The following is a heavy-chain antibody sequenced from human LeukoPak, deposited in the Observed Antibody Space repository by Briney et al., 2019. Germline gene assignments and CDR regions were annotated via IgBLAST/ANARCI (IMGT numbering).Heavy chain of an antibody. CDR3: AREPIDY. CDR2: IHKNAIT. V-gene: IGHV3-53*01. Sequence: GGSLRLSCAASGFTVCSSDMTWVRQAPGKGLQWVSVIHKNAITYYADTVKGRFTISRDNSKNMVYLQMNSLRAEDTAVYYCAREPIDYWGQGTLVTVSS. J-gene: IGHJ4*02. CDR1: GFTVCSSD.